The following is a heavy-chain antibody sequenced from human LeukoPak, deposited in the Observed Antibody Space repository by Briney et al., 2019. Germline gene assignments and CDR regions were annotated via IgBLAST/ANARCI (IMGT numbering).Heavy chain of an antibody. V-gene: IGHV3-48*01. J-gene: IGHJ4*02. CDR1: AFTFSSYS. Sequence: GGSLRLSCAASAFTFSSYSMNWVRQAPGKGLEWVSYISSSSSTIYYADSVKGRFTISRDNAKNSLYLQMNSLRAEDTAVYYCAREGGGYNNRGFDYWGQGTLVTVSS. CDR2: ISSSSSTI. CDR3: AREGGGYNNRGFDY. D-gene: IGHD5-24*01.